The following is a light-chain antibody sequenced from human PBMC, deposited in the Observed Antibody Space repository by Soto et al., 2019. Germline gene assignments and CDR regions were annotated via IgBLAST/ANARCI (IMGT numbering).Light chain of an antibody. V-gene: IGKV1-5*01. Sequence: DIRMTQSPSTLSASVGDRVTITCRASQTTSSWLAWYQQKPGKAPNLLIYDASTLERGVPSRFSGTGSGTEFTLTIDRLQPDDFATYYCQQYHTSSITFGQGTRLEIK. CDR3: QQYHTSSIT. CDR1: QTTSSW. J-gene: IGKJ5*01. CDR2: DAS.